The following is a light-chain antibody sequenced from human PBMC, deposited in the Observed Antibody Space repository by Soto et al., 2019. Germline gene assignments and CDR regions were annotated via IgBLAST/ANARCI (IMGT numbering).Light chain of an antibody. J-gene: IGKJ4*01. Sequence: DIQMTQSPSTLSASVGDRVTITCRATQSISSWLAWYQQKPGKAPKLLIYKASSLESGVPSRFSGSGSGAAVTLTISSLQPDDFATYYCQQYNSYPLTFGGGTKVDI. CDR3: QQYNSYPLT. CDR2: KAS. V-gene: IGKV1-5*03. CDR1: QSISSW.